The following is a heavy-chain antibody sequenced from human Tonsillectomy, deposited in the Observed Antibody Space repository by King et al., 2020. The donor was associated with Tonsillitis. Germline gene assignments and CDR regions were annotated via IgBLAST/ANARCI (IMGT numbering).Heavy chain of an antibody. CDR3: ARADFYYDNSGPDY. CDR1: GFTFSSYS. D-gene: IGHD3-22*01. J-gene: IGHJ4*02. CDR2: ISSSSNYI. V-gene: IGHV3-21*01. Sequence: EVQLVESGGGLVKPGGSLRLSCAASGFTFSSYSMNWVRQAPGKGLEWVSSISSSSNYIYYADSVMGRFTISRDNAKNSLYLQMNSLRAEDTAVYYCARADFYYDNSGPDYWGQGTLVTVSS.